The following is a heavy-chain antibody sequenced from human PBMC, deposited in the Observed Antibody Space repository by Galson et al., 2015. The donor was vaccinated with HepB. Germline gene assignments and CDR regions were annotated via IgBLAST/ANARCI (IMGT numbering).Heavy chain of an antibody. CDR3: ARTHIIMIRGVPGKGKWFDP. CDR2: IYYTGST. V-gene: IGHV4-30-2*01. J-gene: IGHJ5*02. CDR1: GDSISSGCYS. Sequence: TLSLTCAVSGDSISSGCYSWSWIRQPPGKGLEWIGFIYYTGSTYYNPSLKSRVTISVDRSKNHFSLKLNSVSAADTAVYYCARTHIIMIRGVPGKGKWFDPWGQGALVTVSS. D-gene: IGHD3-10*01.